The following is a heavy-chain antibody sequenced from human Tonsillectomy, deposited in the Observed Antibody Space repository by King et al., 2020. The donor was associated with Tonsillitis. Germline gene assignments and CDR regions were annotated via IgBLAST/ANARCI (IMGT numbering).Heavy chain of an antibody. J-gene: IGHJ4*02. CDR2: IRSKAYGGTT. D-gene: IGHD6-19*01. Sequence: VQLVESGGGLVQPGRSLRLSCTASGFSFGDYAMSWVRQAPGKGLQWVGFIRSKAYGGTTEYAASVKGRFTISRDDSKSIAYLQMNSLKTEDTAFYYCMGGDSSRYYFDYWGQGTLVTVSS. CDR1: GFSFGDYA. CDR3: MGGDSSRYYFDY. V-gene: IGHV3-49*04.